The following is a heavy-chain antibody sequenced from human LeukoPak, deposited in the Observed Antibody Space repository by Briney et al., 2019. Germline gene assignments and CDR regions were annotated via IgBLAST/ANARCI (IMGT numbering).Heavy chain of an antibody. D-gene: IGHD6-19*01. J-gene: IGHJ6*03. CDR3: ARTGIAVAGTSLENYYYYMDV. V-gene: IGHV4-39*01. CDR2: IYYSGST. Sequence: KPSETLSLTCTVSGGSISSSSYYWGWLRQPPGKGLEWIGSIYYSGSTYYNPSLKSRVTISVDTSKNQFSLKLSSVTAADTAVYYCARTGIAVAGTSLENYYYYMDVWGKGTTVTVSS. CDR1: GGSISSSSYY.